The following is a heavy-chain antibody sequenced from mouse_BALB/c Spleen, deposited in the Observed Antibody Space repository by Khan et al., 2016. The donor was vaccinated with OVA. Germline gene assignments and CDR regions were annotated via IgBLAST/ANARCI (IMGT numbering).Heavy chain of an antibody. CDR3: ARGGMGGLFAY. CDR2: INPNNGGT. J-gene: IGHJ3*01. CDR1: GYTFTDYS. D-gene: IGHD3-3*01. V-gene: IGHV1-18*01. Sequence: EVHLQQSGPELVKPGTSVKIPCKASGYTFTDYSMDWVKQSHEKSLEWIGYINPNNGGTIYNQNFKGKATLTVDKSSNTAYMALRSLTSDDTAVYYCARGGMGGLFAYWGQGTLVTVSA.